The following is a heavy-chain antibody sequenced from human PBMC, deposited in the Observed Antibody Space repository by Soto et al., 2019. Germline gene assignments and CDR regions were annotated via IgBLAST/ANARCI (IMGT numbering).Heavy chain of an antibody. CDR2: IRSKAYGGTT. Sequence: GGSLRLSCTASGFTFGDYAMSWVRQAPGKGLEWVGFIRSKAYGGTTEYAASVKGRFTISRDDSKSIAYLQMNSLKTEDTAVYYCTRDFLSGLGVLGAFDIWGQGTMVTVSS. CDR3: TRDFLSGLGVLGAFDI. D-gene: IGHD3-16*01. V-gene: IGHV3-49*04. J-gene: IGHJ3*02. CDR1: GFTFGDYA.